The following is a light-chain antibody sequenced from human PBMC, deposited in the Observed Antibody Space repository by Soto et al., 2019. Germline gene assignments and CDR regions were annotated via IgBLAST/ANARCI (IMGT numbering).Light chain of an antibody. Sequence: QAVVTQPPSVSGAPGQRVTISCTGSSSNIGAGYDVHWYQQLPGTAPKLLIYGNSNRPSGVPDRFSGSKSGTSASLAITGLQAEDEADYYCQSYDSSLSGWVFGEGPSSPS. CDR2: GNS. CDR1: SSNIGAGYD. J-gene: IGLJ3*02. V-gene: IGLV1-40*01. CDR3: QSYDSSLSGWV.